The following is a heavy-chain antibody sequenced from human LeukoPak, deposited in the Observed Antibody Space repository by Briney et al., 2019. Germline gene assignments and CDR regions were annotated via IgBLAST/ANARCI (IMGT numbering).Heavy chain of an antibody. D-gene: IGHD3-22*01. CDR2: IYYSGNT. CDR1: GGSFSGYY. J-gene: IGHJ3*02. CDR3: ARESYYDSSGYSHDAFDI. Sequence: SETLSLTCAVYGGSFSGYYWGWIRQPPGKGLEWIGNIYYSGNTYYTPSLKSRVTISVDTSKNQFSLKLSSVTAADTAVYYCARESYYDSSGYSHDAFDIWGQGTMVTVSS. V-gene: IGHV4-34*01.